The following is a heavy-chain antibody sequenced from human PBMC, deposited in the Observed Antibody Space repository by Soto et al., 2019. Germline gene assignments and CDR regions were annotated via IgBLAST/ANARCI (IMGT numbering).Heavy chain of an antibody. CDR3: ARDLGASCASCPIDY. D-gene: IGHD2-2*01. CDR1: GFTFDDYG. Sequence: GGSLRLSCAASGFTFDDYGMSWVRQAPGKGLEWVSGINWNGGSTGYADSVKGRFTISRDNAKNSLYLQMNSLRAEDTALYYCARDLGASCASCPIDYWGQGTLVTVSS. J-gene: IGHJ4*02. CDR2: INWNGGST. V-gene: IGHV3-20*04.